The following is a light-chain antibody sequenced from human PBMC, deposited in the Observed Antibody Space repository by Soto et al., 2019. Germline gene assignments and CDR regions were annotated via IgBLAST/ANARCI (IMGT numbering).Light chain of an antibody. CDR1: QSVSSN. CDR3: QQYSNWPST. J-gene: IGKJ2*01. Sequence: EIAMTQSPVTLSVSPGERATLSCRASQSVSSNLAWYQLKPGQAPRLLIFGASTRATGIPARFSASGSGTDFTLTISSLQSEDFAVYCCQQYSNWPSTFGQGTKLDIK. V-gene: IGKV3-15*01. CDR2: GAS.